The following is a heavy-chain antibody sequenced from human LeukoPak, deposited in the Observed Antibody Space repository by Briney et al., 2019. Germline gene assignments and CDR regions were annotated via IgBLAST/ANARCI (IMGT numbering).Heavy chain of an antibody. CDR1: GGSISSYY. CDR2: IYSSGST. Sequence: PSETLSLTCTVSGGSISSYYWSWIRQPAGKGLEWVGRIYSSGSTNYNPSLKSRVTLSVDTSKNQFSPKLSSVTAADTAVYYCARAPGRDYDFWSGYPPPDAFDIWGQGTMVTVSS. D-gene: IGHD3-3*01. CDR3: ARAPGRDYDFWSGYPPPDAFDI. J-gene: IGHJ3*02. V-gene: IGHV4-4*07.